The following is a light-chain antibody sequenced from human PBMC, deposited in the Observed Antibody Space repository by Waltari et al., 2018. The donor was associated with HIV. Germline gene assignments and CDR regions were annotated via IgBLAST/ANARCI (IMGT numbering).Light chain of an antibody. CDR2: SNN. Sequence: QSVLTQPPSASGTPGQRVTISCSGSSSNIGSNTVNWYQPLPGTAPKLLIYSNNPRPSGVPDRFSGSKSGTAASLAISGLQSEDEADYYCATWDDSLNGRWVFGGGTKLTVL. J-gene: IGLJ3*02. CDR3: ATWDDSLNGRWV. CDR1: SSNIGSNT. V-gene: IGLV1-44*01.